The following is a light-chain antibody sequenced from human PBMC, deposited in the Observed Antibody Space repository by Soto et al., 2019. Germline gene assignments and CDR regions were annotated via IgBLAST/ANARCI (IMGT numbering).Light chain of an antibody. Sequence: EIVLTQSPGTLSLSPGERATLSCRASQSVSSSYLAWYQQKPGQAPRLLIYGASSRAPGIPDRFSGSVSGTDFTLPISRLEPEDFAVYYCQQYGSSRPWTFGQGTKVEIK. CDR2: GAS. CDR1: QSVSSSY. CDR3: QQYGSSRPWT. V-gene: IGKV3-20*01. J-gene: IGKJ1*01.